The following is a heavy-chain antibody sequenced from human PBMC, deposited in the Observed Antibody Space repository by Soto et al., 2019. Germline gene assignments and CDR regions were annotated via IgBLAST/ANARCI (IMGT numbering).Heavy chain of an antibody. V-gene: IGHV3-23*01. Sequence: GGSLRLSCAASGFTFSSYAMSWVRQAPGKGLEWVSAISGSGGSTYYADSVKGRFTISRDNSKNTLYLQMNSLRAEDTAVYYCARVFGVGDYYDSSVVYWGQGTLVTVSS. CDR1: GFTFSSYA. J-gene: IGHJ4*02. CDR2: ISGSGGST. D-gene: IGHD3-22*01. CDR3: ARVFGVGDYYDSSVVY.